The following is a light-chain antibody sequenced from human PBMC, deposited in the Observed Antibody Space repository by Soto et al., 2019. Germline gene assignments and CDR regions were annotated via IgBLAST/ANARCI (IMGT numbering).Light chain of an antibody. Sequence: EIVMTQSPATLSVSPGERATLSCRASQSVNNNLAWYQQKPGQAPSLLIYGASTRATGIPVRFSGSGSGTEFTLTISSLQSEDFAVYYCQQYSNWPYTFGQGTKLEIK. J-gene: IGKJ2*01. V-gene: IGKV3-15*01. CDR3: QQYSNWPYT. CDR2: GAS. CDR1: QSVNNN.